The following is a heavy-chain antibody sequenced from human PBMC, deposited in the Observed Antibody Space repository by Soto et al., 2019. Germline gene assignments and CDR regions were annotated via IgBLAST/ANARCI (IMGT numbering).Heavy chain of an antibody. D-gene: IGHD3-16*01. CDR2: IWYDGSNK. CDR3: ARDSPRIMITFGGLPTN. V-gene: IGHV3-33*01. Sequence: GGSLRLSCAASGFTFSSYGMHWVRQAPGKGLEWVAVIWYDGSNKYYADSVKGRFTISRDNSKNTLYLQMNSLRAEDTAVYYCARDSPRIMITFGGLPTNWGQGTLVTVSS. CDR1: GFTFSSYG. J-gene: IGHJ4*02.